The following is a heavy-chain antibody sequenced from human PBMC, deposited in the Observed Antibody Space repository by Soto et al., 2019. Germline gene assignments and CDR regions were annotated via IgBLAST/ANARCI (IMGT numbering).Heavy chain of an antibody. D-gene: IGHD3-10*01. CDR3: ASQSITMVRGVLAVWFHP. CDR2: IYYSGST. J-gene: IGHJ5*02. CDR1: GGSIGSSSYY. V-gene: IGHV4-39*01. Sequence: LSLTCTVSGGSIGSSSYYWGWIRQPPLKGLEWIGSIYYSGSTYYNPSLKSRVTISVDTSKNQFSLKLSSVTAADTAVYYCASQSITMVRGVLAVWFHPWGQATLCTLSS.